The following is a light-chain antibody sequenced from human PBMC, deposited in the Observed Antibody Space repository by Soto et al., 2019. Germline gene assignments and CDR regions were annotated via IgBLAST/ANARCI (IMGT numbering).Light chain of an antibody. CDR2: GAS. V-gene: IGKV3-20*01. CDR3: QQYGNSPFT. Sequence: EIVLTQSPGTLSLSPGERATLSCRASQSVSSSYLAWYQQKPGQAPRLLIYGASTRATGSPGRFSGGGSGTDFTLTISRLEPEDFAVYYCQQYGNSPFTFGPGTKVDIK. J-gene: IGKJ3*01. CDR1: QSVSSSY.